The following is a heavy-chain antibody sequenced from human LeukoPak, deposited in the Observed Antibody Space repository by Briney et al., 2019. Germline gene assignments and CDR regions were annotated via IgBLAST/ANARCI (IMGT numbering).Heavy chain of an antibody. J-gene: IGHJ4*02. CDR3: ARDPARXYYXSXXYXDY. D-gene: IGHD3-22*01. Sequence: SVKVSCKASGGTFSSYAISWVRQAPGQGLEWMGGIIPIFGTANYAQKFQGRVTITADESTSTAYMELSSLRSEDTAVYYCARDPARXYYXSXXYXDYWGQGTLVTVSS. V-gene: IGHV1-69*13. CDR1: GGTFSSYA. CDR2: IIPIFGTA.